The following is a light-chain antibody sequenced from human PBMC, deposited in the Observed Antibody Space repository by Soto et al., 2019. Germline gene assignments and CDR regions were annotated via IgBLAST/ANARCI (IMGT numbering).Light chain of an antibody. CDR1: QSVSSSY. CDR2: DAS. V-gene: IGKV3-20*01. CDR3: QQYGSSSYT. J-gene: IGKJ2*01. Sequence: EIVLTQSPGTLFWSTGERATLSCRASQSVSSSYLGWYQQKPGQAPRRLIYDASSRATDIPDRFSGSGSGTDFTLTISRLEPEDFAVYYCQQYGSSSYTFGQGTKLEMK.